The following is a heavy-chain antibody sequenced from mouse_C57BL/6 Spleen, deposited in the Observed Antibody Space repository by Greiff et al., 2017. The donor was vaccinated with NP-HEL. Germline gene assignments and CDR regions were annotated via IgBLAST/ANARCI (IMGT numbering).Heavy chain of an antibody. J-gene: IGHJ2*01. Sequence: EVKLVESGGDLVKPGGSLKLSCAASGFTFSSYGMSWVRQTPDKRLEWVATISSGGSYTYYPDSVKGRFTISRDNAKNTLYLQMSSLKSEDTAMYYCARHTITAGYFDYWGQGTTLTVSS. D-gene: IGHD1-1*01. CDR2: ISSGGSYT. V-gene: IGHV5-6*02. CDR3: ARHTITAGYFDY. CDR1: GFTFSSYG.